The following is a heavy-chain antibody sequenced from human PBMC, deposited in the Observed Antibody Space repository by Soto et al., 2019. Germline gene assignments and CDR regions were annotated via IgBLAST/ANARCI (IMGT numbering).Heavy chain of an antibody. Sequence: SETLSLTCTVSGGSVSSGSYYWSWIRQPPGKGLEWIGYIYYSGSTNYNPSLKSRVTISVDTSKNQFSLKLSSVTAADTAVYYCATWSYSFRGYFDYWGQGTLVTVSS. J-gene: IGHJ4*02. D-gene: IGHD1-26*01. V-gene: IGHV4-61*01. CDR3: ATWSYSFRGYFDY. CDR1: GGSVSSGSYY. CDR2: IYYSGST.